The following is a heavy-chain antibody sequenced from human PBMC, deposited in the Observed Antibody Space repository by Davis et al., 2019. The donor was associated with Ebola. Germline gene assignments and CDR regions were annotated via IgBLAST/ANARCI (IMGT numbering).Heavy chain of an antibody. CDR1: GFTFSSYG. J-gene: IGHJ6*02. D-gene: IGHD2-2*01. Sequence: GGSLRLSCAASGFTFSSYGMHWVRQAPGKGLEWVAVISYDGSNKYYADSVKGRFTISRDNSKNTLYLQMNSLRAEDTAVYYCASAAVSYYYYGMYVWGQGTTVTVSS. CDR3: ASAAVSYYYYGMYV. CDR2: ISYDGSNK. V-gene: IGHV3-30*03.